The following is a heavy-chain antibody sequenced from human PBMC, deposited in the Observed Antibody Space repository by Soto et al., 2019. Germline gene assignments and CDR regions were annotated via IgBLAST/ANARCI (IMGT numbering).Heavy chain of an antibody. D-gene: IGHD3-3*01. CDR2: ISYDGNNK. J-gene: IGHJ3*02. CDR3: APSLLEWSLNDAFDI. CDR1: GFTFSSYG. Sequence: QVQLVESGGGVVQPGRSLRLSCAASGFTFSSYGMHWVRQAPGKGLEWVAVISYDGNNKYYADSVKGRFTISRDNTKNTLYLQMNSLRAEDTAVYYCAPSLLEWSLNDAFDIWGQGTMVTVSS. V-gene: IGHV3-30*03.